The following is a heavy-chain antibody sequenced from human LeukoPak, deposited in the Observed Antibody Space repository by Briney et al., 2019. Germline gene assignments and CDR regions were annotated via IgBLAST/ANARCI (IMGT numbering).Heavy chain of an antibody. CDR2: IYHSGST. CDR3: ARGTGYSSACPDY. J-gene: IGHJ4*02. CDR1: GGSISSSHW. Sequence: SEPLSLTCAVSGGSISSSHWWSWVRQPPGKGLEWIGEIYHSGSTNYSPSLKSRVTLSVDKSKNQFSLKLSSVTAADTAVYYCARGTGYSSACPDYWGQGTLVTASS. D-gene: IGHD6-19*01. V-gene: IGHV4-4*02.